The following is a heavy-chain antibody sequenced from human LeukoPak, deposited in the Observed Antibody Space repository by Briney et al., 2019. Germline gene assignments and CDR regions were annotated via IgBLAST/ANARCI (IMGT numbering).Heavy chain of an antibody. Sequence: HPSETLSLTCTVSGGSISSDYWSWIRQPPGKGLEWIGYISYTGSTNYKPSLKSRVTISVDTSKNQFSLKLSSVTAADTAVYYCARNCNSMVRSDAFDIWGQGTMVTVSS. CDR1: GGSISSDY. J-gene: IGHJ3*02. CDR2: ISYTGST. V-gene: IGHV4-59*01. D-gene: IGHD3-10*01. CDR3: ARNCNSMVRSDAFDI.